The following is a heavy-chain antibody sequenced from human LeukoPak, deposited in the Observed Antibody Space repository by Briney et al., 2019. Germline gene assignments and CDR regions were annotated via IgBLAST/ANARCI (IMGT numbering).Heavy chain of an antibody. D-gene: IGHD3-10*01. CDR3: ASIGRGHSPQV. V-gene: IGHV4-34*01. CDR2: INHSGST. Sequence: PSETLSLTCAVYGGSFSGYYWSWIRQPPGKGLEWIGEINHSGSTNYNPSLKSRVTISVDTSKNQFSLKLSSVTAADTAVYYCASIGRGHSPQVWGQGTLVTVSS. J-gene: IGHJ4*02. CDR1: GGSFSGYY.